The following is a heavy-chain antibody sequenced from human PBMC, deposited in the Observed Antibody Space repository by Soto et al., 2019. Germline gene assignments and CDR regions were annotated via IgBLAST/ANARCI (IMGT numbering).Heavy chain of an antibody. Sequence: QVQLVQSGAEVTQPGASVKVSCKTSGYTFTEYGISWFRQAPGQGLEWMGWISPYNGKKNYIQEFQDRVTITTDTSSTTVYMDLRTLKTDDTAIYFCARADYGATTISCFDRWGQGTLVTVSS. V-gene: IGHV1-18*01. CDR1: GYTFTEYG. D-gene: IGHD4-17*01. J-gene: IGHJ4*02. CDR3: ARADYGATTISCFDR. CDR2: ISPYNGKK.